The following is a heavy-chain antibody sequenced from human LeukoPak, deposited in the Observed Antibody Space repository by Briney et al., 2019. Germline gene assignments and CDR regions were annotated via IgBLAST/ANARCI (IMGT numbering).Heavy chain of an antibody. V-gene: IGHV3-20*04. Sequence: AGGSLRLSCAASGFTFDDYGMSWVRQAPGKGLEWVSGINWNGGSTGYADSVKGRFTISRDNAKNSLYLQMNSLRAEDTALYYCAREDGGYDPPYYYYYMDVWGKGTTVTVSS. J-gene: IGHJ6*03. CDR1: GFTFDDYG. D-gene: IGHD5-12*01. CDR2: INWNGGST. CDR3: AREDGGYDPPYYYYYMDV.